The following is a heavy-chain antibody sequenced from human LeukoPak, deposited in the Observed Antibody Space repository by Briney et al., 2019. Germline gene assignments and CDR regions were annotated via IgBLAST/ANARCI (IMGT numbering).Heavy chain of an antibody. CDR2: IIPIYGTA. Sequence: SVKVSCKASGGTLSSYAISWVGQAPGQGRDGMGGIIPIYGTANYEQKFQGRVTITTDESTSTAYMELNSLRSEDTAVYYCARVRMVVAASAYYYYYMDVWGKGTTVTVSS. J-gene: IGHJ6*03. D-gene: IGHD2-15*01. CDR1: GGTLSSYA. V-gene: IGHV1-69*05. CDR3: ARVRMVVAASAYYYYYMDV.